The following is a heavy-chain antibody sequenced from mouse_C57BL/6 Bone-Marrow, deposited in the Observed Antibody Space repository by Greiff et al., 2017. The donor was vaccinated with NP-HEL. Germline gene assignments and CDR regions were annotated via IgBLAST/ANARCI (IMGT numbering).Heavy chain of an antibody. CDR2: ISDGGSYT. J-gene: IGHJ2*01. Sequence: EVKLMESGGGLVKPGGSLKLSCAASGFTFSSYAMSWVRQTPEKRLEWVATISDGGSYTYYPDNVKGRFTISRDNAKNNLYLQMSHLKSEDTAMYYCARDRITTVEDYFDYWGQGTTLTVSS. CDR3: ARDRITTVEDYFDY. CDR1: GFTFSSYA. V-gene: IGHV5-4*01. D-gene: IGHD1-1*01.